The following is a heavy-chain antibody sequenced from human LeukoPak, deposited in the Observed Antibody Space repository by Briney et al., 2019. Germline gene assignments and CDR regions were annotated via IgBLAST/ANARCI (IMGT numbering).Heavy chain of an antibody. CDR3: ARPQVY. J-gene: IGHJ4*02. V-gene: IGHV4-34*01. CDR1: GGSFSGYY. Sequence: SETLSLTCAVYGGSFSGYYWSWIRQPPGKGLEWIGEINHSGSTNYNPSLKSRVTISVDTSKNQFSLKLSSVTAADTAVYYCARPQVYWGQGTLVTVSS. CDR2: INHSGST.